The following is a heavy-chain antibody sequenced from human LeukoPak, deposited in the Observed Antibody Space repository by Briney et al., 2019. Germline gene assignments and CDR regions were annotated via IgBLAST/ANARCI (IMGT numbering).Heavy chain of an antibody. V-gene: IGHV4-59*01. CDR3: ARGTGGDH. CDR1: GDSISSYY. CDR2: MYYSGST. D-gene: IGHD1-1*01. Sequence: ASETLSLTCTVSGDSISSYYWSWIRQPPGKGLECIGYMYYSGSTNYNPSLKSRVTMSVDTSKNQFSLKLSSVTAADTAVYYCARGTGGDHWGQGTLVTVSS. J-gene: IGHJ4*02.